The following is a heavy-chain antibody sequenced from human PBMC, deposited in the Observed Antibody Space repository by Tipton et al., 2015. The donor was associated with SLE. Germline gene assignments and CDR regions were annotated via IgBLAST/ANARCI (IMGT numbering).Heavy chain of an antibody. D-gene: IGHD4-11*01. CDR3: ARDLPTVTTRYNWFAP. V-gene: IGHV1-46*01. Sequence: QSGPEVKKPGASVKVSCKASGYTFTSYYMHWVRQAPGQGLEWMGIINPSGGSTSYAQKFQGRVTMTRDTSTSTVYMELSSLRSEDTAVYYCARDLPTVTTRYNWFAPWGQGTLVTVSS. J-gene: IGHJ5*02. CDR2: INPSGGST. CDR1: GYTFTSYY.